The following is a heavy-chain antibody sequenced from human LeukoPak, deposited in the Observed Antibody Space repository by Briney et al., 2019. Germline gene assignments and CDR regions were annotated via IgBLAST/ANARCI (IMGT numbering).Heavy chain of an antibody. CDR3: ARVRSGSYRSYFDY. V-gene: IGHV4-61*05. D-gene: IGHD1-26*01. CDR1: GVSISSSNSY. Sequence: SETLSLTCTVSGVSISSSNSYWGWIRQPPGKGLEWIGYIYYSGSTNYNTYLKSRVTISVDTSKNQYSLKLSSVTAADTAVYYCARVRSGSYRSYFDYWGQGTLVTVSS. CDR2: IYYSGST. J-gene: IGHJ4*02.